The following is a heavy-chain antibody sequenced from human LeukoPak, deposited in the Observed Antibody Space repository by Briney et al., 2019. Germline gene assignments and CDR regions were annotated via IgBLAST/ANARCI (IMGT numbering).Heavy chain of an antibody. D-gene: IGHD5-12*01. J-gene: IGHJ3*02. CDR3: AREWLHDAFDI. Sequence: PGGSLRLSCAAFGFTVSSNYMSWVRQAPGKGLEWVSVIYSGGSTYYADSVKGRFTVSRDNAKNSLYLQMNSLRAEDTAVYYCAREWLHDAFDIRGQGTMVTVSS. CDR1: GFTVSSNY. V-gene: IGHV3-66*01. CDR2: IYSGGST.